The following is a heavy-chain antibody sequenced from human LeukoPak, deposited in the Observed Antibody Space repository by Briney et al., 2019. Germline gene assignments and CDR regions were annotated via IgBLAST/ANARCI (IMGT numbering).Heavy chain of an antibody. CDR2: IYSGGTT. D-gene: IGHD6-19*01. CDR3: TTDFFPDPASSGWLFDY. J-gene: IGHJ4*02. Sequence: GGSLRLSCAVSGFTVSGNYMSWVRQAPGKGLEWVSLIYSGGTTYYADSVKGRFTISRDNSKNTLYLQMNSLRAEDTAVYYCTTDFFPDPASSGWLFDYWGQGTLVTVSS. V-gene: IGHV3-53*01. CDR1: GFTVSGNY.